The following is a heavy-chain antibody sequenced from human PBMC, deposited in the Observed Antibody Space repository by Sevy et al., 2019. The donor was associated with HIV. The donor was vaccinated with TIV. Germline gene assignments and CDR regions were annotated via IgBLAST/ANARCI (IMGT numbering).Heavy chain of an antibody. CDR3: AKDGGGPYYHYGMDV. CDR1: GFTFRSYG. CDR2: ISYDGSNK. D-gene: IGHD3-16*01. J-gene: IGHJ6*02. Sequence: GGSLRLSCAASGFTFRSYGMHWVRQAPGTGLEWVAVISYDGSNKYYADSVKGRFTISRDNSKNTLYLQMNSLRDEDTALYYCAKDGGGPYYHYGMDVWGQGTTVTVSS. V-gene: IGHV3-30*18.